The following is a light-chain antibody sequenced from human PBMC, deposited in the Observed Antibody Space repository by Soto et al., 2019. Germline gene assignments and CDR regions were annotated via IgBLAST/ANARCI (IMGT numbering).Light chain of an antibody. V-gene: IGKV3-11*01. CDR1: QGVPKF. CDR3: PQGGSWPPLFT. J-gene: IGKJ3*01. CDR2: DTS. Sequence: EIVLTQSPATLSLSPGERATLSCRASQGVPKFLAWYQQKRGQAPRLLISDTSIRATGIPARFSGSGSGTDFTLTISSLEPEDFAVYYCPQGGSWPPLFTFGPGTVVDI.